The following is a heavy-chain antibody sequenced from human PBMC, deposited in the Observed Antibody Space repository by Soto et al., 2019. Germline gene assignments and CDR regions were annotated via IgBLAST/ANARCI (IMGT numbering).Heavy chain of an antibody. J-gene: IGHJ4*02. V-gene: IGHV4-59*08. Sequence: SFGCRWIRQPPGKGLEWIGYIYFSGSTNYNASLKSRVTISVDTSKNQFSLNLNSVTAADTAVYYCARGLGKKDYWGRGILVTVSS. CDR1: SFG. CDR2: IYFSGST. D-gene: IGHD3-10*01. CDR3: ARGLGKKDY.